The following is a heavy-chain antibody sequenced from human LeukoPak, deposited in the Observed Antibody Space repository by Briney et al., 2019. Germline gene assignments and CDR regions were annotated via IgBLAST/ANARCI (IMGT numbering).Heavy chain of an antibody. CDR3: ARAAGGIQLWNNWFDP. V-gene: IGHV4-34*01. CDR2: INHSGST. Sequence: SETLSLTCAVYGGSFSGYYWSWIRQPPGKGLEWIGEINHSGSTNYNPSLKSRVTISVDTSKNQFSLKLSSVTAADTAVYYCARAAGGIQLWNNWFDPGGQGTLVSVSS. J-gene: IGHJ5*02. D-gene: IGHD5-18*01. CDR1: GGSFSGYY.